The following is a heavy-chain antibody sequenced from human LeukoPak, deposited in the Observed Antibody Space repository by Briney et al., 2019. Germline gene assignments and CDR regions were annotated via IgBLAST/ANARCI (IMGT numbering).Heavy chain of an antibody. D-gene: IGHD6-19*01. CDR2: ISAYNGNT. CDR3: ARAIAVAGRLGFDY. J-gene: IGHJ4*02. V-gene: IGHV1-18*01. CDR1: GYTFTSYG. Sequence: GASVKVSCKASGYTFTSYGISWVRQAPGQGLEWMGWISAYNGNTNYAQKLQGRVTMTTDTSTSTAYMELRSLRSDDTAVYYCARAIAVAGRLGFDYWGQGTLVTVSS.